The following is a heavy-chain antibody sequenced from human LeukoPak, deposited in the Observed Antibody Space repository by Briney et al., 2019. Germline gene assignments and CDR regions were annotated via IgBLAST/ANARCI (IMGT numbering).Heavy chain of an antibody. Sequence: SETLSLTCAVFGGSFSGYYWTWIRQPPGKGLEWIGEINHSGSTNYNPSLKSRVTISVDTSKNQFSLKLSSVTAADTAVYYCAGVELLGPGYWGQGTLVTVSP. CDR2: INHSGST. CDR1: GGSFSGYY. CDR3: AGVELLGPGY. V-gene: IGHV4-34*01. D-gene: IGHD1-26*01. J-gene: IGHJ4*02.